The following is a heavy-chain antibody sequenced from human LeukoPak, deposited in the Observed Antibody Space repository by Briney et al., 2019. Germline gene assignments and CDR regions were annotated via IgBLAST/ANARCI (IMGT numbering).Heavy chain of an antibody. V-gene: IGHV3-21*04. Sequence: PGGSLRLSCAASGFTFSIYSMNWVRQAPGKGLEWVSRISSGSGDKHYAGSVKGRFTISRDNAKNSLDLQMDSLRGEDTAVYYCARDGGYVYGGNLDYWGQGTLVTVSS. CDR1: GFTFSIYS. D-gene: IGHD4-23*01. J-gene: IGHJ4*02. CDR2: ISSGSGDK. CDR3: ARDGGYVYGGNLDY.